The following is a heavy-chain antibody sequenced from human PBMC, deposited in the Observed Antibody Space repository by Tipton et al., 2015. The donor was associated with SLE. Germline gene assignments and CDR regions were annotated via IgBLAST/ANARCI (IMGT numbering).Heavy chain of an antibody. V-gene: IGHV4-34*01. CDR2: VSHRGTT. CDR3: ARGRYDSSGYRGYFDY. Sequence: TLSLTCAVYGGTSRDYFWSWIRQPPGKGLEWIGEVSHRGTTNYNPSLDSRVTISLDRFNNQFTLKLSSVTAADTAVYYCARGRYDSSGYRGYFDYWGQGTLVTVSS. CDR1: GGTSRDYF. J-gene: IGHJ4*02. D-gene: IGHD3-22*01.